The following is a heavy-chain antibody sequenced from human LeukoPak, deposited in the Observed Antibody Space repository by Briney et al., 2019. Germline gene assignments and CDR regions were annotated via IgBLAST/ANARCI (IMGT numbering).Heavy chain of an antibody. V-gene: IGHV4-39*07. D-gene: IGHD2-21*02. CDR1: GDSISSY. J-gene: IGHJ4*02. Sequence: PSETLSLTCTVSGDSISSYWGWIRQPPGKGLEWIGSIYYSGSTYHNPSLKSRVTISVDTSKNQFSLKLSSVTAADTAVYYCARGPVVRAYCGGDCPSTDPDVDYWGQGTLVTVSS. CDR2: IYYSGST. CDR3: ARGPVVRAYCGGDCPSTDPDVDY.